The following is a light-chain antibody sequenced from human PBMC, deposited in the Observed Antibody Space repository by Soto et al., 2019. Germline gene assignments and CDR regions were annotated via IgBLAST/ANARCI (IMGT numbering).Light chain of an antibody. V-gene: IGKV3-20*01. J-gene: IGKJ2*01. CDR2: GPS. Sequence: EIVLTQSPGTLSLSPGERATLSCRASQSVSSSYLAWYQQKPGQAPRLLIYGPSARATGIPDRFSGSGSGNDFTLTISRLEPEDFAVYYCQQYGSSPLYTFGQGTKLEIK. CDR3: QQYGSSPLYT. CDR1: QSVSSSY.